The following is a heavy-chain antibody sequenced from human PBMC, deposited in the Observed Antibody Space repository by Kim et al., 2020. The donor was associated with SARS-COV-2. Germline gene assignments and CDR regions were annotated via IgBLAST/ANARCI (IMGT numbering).Heavy chain of an antibody. J-gene: IGHJ5*02. CDR3: ANSIAVAGTGLNWFDP. CDR1: GFTFDDYA. CDR2: ISGDGGST. Sequence: GGSLRLSCAASGFTFDDYAMHWVRQAPGKGLEWVSLISGDGGSTYYADSVKGRFTISRDNSKNSLYLQMNSLRTEDTALYYCANSIAVAGTGLNWFDPWGQGTLVTVSS. V-gene: IGHV3-43*02. D-gene: IGHD6-19*01.